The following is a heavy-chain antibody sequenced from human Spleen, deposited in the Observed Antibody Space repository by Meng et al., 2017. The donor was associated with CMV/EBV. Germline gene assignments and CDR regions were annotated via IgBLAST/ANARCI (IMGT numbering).Heavy chain of an antibody. J-gene: IGHJ4*02. CDR3: ARDVQSGAAGY. CDR1: GYTFTDFW. CDR2: INPKSGGT. D-gene: IGHD3-10*01. Sequence: FCKPSGYTFTDFWIHWGRQAPGQGPEWMGWINPKSGGTKFAQKFEGRVTMTTDTSTRTIYLELNRLRNDDTAMYYCARDVQSGAAGYWGQGTLVTVSS. V-gene: IGHV1-2*02.